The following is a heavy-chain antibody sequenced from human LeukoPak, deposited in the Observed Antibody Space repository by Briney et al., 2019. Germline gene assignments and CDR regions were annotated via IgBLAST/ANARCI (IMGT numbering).Heavy chain of an antibody. J-gene: IGHJ4*02. V-gene: IGHV3-21*01. CDR3: ARDREVRGVHFDY. D-gene: IGHD3-10*01. Sequence: GGSLRLSCAASGFTFSSYSMNWVRQAPGKGLEWVSSISSSSSYIYYADSVKGRFTISRDNAKNSLYLQTNSLRAEDTAVYYCARDREVRGVHFDYWGQGTLVTVSS. CDR2: ISSSSSYI. CDR1: GFTFSSYS.